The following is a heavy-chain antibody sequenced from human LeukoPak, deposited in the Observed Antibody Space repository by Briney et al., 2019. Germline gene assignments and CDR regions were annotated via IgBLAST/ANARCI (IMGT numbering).Heavy chain of an antibody. CDR1: GFTFSSYW. V-gene: IGHV3-7*01. D-gene: IGHD2-21*02. J-gene: IGHJ3*02. Sequence: GGSLRLSCAASGFTFSSYWMSWVRQAPGKGLEWVANIKQDGSEKYYVDSVKDRFTISRDNAKNSLYLQMNSLRAEDTAVYYCARKRTAKAFDIWGQGTMVTVSS. CDR2: IKQDGSEK. CDR3: ARKRTAKAFDI.